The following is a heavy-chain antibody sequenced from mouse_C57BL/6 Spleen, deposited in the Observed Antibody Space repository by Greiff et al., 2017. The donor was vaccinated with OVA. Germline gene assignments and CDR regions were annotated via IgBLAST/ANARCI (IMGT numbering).Heavy chain of an antibody. CDR1: GYAFSSYW. CDR3: AKRLLLGYFDY. CDR2: IYPGDGDT. V-gene: IGHV1-80*01. Sequence: VKLVESGAELVKPGASVKISCKASGYAFSSYWMNWVKQRPGKGLEWIGQIYPGDGDTNYNGKFKGKATLTADKSSSTAYMQLSSLTSEDSAVYFCAKRLLLGYFDYWGQGTTLTVSS. D-gene: IGHD1-1*01. J-gene: IGHJ2*01.